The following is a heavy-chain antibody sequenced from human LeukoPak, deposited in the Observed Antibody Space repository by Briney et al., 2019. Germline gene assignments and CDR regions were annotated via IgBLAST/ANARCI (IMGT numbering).Heavy chain of an antibody. CDR3: AKTYYYDSSGYSPHFGY. V-gene: IGHV3-53*01. J-gene: IGHJ4*02. CDR2: IYSGGST. CDR1: GFTVSSNY. Sequence: GGSLRLSCAASGFTVSSNYMSWVRQAPGKGLEWVSVIYSGGSTYYADSVKGRFTISRDNSKNTLYLQMNSLRAEDTAVYYCAKTYYYDSSGYSPHFGYWGQGTLVTVSS. D-gene: IGHD3-22*01.